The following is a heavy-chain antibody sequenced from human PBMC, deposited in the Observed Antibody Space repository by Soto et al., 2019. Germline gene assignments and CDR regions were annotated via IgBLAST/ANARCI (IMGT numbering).Heavy chain of an antibody. CDR2: TYYRSKWYN. Sequence: SQTLSLTCAISGDSVSSNSAAWNWIRQSLSRGLEWLGRTYYRSKWYNDYAVSVKSRITINPDTSKNQFSLQLNSVTPEDTAVYYCARDLTAYYDFWSGYPALYYYYYGMDVWGQGTTVTVSS. D-gene: IGHD3-3*01. CDR1: GDSVSSNSAA. CDR3: ARDLTAYYDFWSGYPALYYYYYGMDV. J-gene: IGHJ6*02. V-gene: IGHV6-1*01.